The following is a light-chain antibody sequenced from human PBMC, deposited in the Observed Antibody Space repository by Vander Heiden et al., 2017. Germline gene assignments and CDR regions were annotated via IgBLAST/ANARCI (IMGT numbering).Light chain of an antibody. Sequence: DIQMTQSPSSLSASVGDRVTITCRASQSISSYLNWYQQKPGKAPKLLIYAASSLQSGVPSKFSGSGSGTDFTLTISRLQPEAFATYFCKQSDSAPYTFGQGTKLEIK. CDR2: AAS. CDR3: KQSDSAPYT. V-gene: IGKV1-39*01. CDR1: QSISSY. J-gene: IGKJ2*01.